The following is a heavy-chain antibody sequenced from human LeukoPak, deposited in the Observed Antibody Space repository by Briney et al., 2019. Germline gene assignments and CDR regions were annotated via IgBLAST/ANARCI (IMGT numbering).Heavy chain of an antibody. CDR1: GGSISSGGYS. V-gene: IGHV4-30-2*01. Sequence: TLSLTCTVSGGSISSGGYSWSWIRQPPGKGLEWIGYIYHSGSIYYNPSLKSRVTISVDRSKNQFSLKLSSVTAADTAVYYCASGGDGYDAFDIWGQGTMVTVSS. CDR3: ASGGDGYDAFDI. CDR2: IYHSGSI. D-gene: IGHD5-18*01. J-gene: IGHJ3*02.